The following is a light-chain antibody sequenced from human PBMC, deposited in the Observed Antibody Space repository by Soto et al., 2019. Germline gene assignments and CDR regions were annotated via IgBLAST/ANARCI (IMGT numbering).Light chain of an antibody. CDR1: SSDVGAYNL. Sequence: QSVLTQPASVSGSPGQSITVSCTGTSSDVGAYNLVSWYQQHPGKAPRLIIYEGTKRPSGISHRFSGSKSDNTASLTISGARAEGEGYYHCCSYAGSRTFVFGGGTKLTVL. V-gene: IGLV2-23*01. CDR3: CSYAGSRTFV. CDR2: EGT. J-gene: IGLJ3*02.